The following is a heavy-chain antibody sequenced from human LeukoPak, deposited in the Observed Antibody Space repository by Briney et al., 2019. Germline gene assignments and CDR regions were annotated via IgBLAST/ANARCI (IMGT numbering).Heavy chain of an antibody. CDR1: GFTFSDYY. Sequence: SGGSLRLSCAASGFTFSDYYMSWIRQAPGKGLEWVSAFSGSGGDTYYADSVKGRFTISRDNAKSSLYLQMNSLRAEDTAVYFCARGAIAARLFIWFDPWGQGTLVTVSS. J-gene: IGHJ5*02. CDR2: FSGSGGDT. V-gene: IGHV3-11*06. D-gene: IGHD6-6*01. CDR3: ARGAIAARLFIWFDP.